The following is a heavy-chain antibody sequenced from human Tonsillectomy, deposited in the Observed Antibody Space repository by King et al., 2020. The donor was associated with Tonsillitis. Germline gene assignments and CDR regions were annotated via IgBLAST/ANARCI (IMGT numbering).Heavy chain of an antibody. J-gene: IGHJ4*02. CDR3: ARDRGNLGYCSSPSCYFVDY. V-gene: IGHV7-4-1*02. CDR2: INTNTGNP. CDR1: GYTFTSYA. Sequence: QLVQSGSELKKPGASVKVSCKASGYTFTSYALNWVRQAPGQGLEWMGWINTNTGNPTYAQGFTGRFVFSLDTSVSTAYLQISSLEAADSAVFYCARDRGNLGYCSSPSCYFVDYWGQGTLVTVSS. D-gene: IGHD2-2*01.